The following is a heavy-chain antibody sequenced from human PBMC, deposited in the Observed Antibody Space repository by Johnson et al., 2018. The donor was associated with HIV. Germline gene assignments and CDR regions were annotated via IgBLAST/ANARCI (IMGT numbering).Heavy chain of an antibody. J-gene: IGHJ3*02. Sequence: VQLVESGRGLVQPGGSLRLSCAASGFTFSTHWMTWVRQAPGKGLAWVASLRQDRGEQYYVDSVKGRFTISRDNAKNSLYLQMNSLRAEDTAVYYCTRSQGSGEGAFDIWGQGTMVTVSS. CDR1: GFTFSTHW. CDR2: LRQDRGEQ. CDR3: TRSQGSGEGAFDI. V-gene: IGHV3-7*05. D-gene: IGHD2-21*01.